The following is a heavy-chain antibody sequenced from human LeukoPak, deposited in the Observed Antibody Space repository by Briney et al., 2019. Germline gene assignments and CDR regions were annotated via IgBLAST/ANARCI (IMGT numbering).Heavy chain of an antibody. CDR1: GFTFSSYC. J-gene: IGHJ4*02. Sequence: GGSLRLSCAASGFTFSSYCMSWVRQAPGKGGEWVANIKQDGSQQYYVDSVKGRFTISRDNAKNSLYLQMNSLRPEDTSVYYCARGRLPSAIFEPFDYWGQGALVTVSS. CDR2: IKQDGSQQ. CDR3: ARGRLPSAIFEPFDY. V-gene: IGHV3-7*01. D-gene: IGHD2-2*02.